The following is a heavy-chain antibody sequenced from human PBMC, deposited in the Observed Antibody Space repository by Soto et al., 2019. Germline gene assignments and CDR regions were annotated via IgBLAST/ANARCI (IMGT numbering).Heavy chain of an antibody. J-gene: IGHJ4*02. V-gene: IGHV3-23*01. CDR3: AKDMRPDGVWDFGH. CDR1: GFTFSTYT. Sequence: GGSLRLSCAASGFTFSTYTMAWVRQAPGRGPEWVSGVGQDGAPYYADSVKGRFTISRDNSRSSVYLEMIALRGEDTAVYYCAKDMRPDGVWDFGHWGQGTRVTVSS. CDR2: VGQDGAP. D-gene: IGHD4-17*01.